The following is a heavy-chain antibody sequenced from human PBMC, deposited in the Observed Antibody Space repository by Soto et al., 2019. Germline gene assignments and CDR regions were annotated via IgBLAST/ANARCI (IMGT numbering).Heavy chain of an antibody. V-gene: IGHV1-18*01. CDR1: GYTFTSYG. J-gene: IGHJ4*02. D-gene: IGHD6-19*01. CDR2: ISADNGNT. CDR3: ARDITLAVAGRGTGGY. Sequence: QVQMVQSGAEVKKPGASVKVSCKASGYTFTSYGISWVRQAPGQGLEWRGWISADNGNTNYAQKLQGRVTMTTDTSTSTAYLALRSLRSDDTAVYYCARDITLAVAGRGTGGYWGQGTLVTVSS.